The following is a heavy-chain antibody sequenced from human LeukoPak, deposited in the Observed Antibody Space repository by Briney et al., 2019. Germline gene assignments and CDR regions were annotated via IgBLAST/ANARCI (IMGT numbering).Heavy chain of an antibody. CDR1: SGSMTDSC. Sequence: SETLSLTCSVSSGSMTDSCWSWFRQAPGKGFEWLGFIYPSGRIEYSPSLRSRVSFSVATSRMEATVRLRSVTASDTAVYYCTREGYDRSGYFLDFWGQGSLVTVSS. CDR2: IYPSGRI. V-gene: IGHV4-59*12. J-gene: IGHJ4*02. D-gene: IGHD3-22*01. CDR3: TREGYDRSGYFLDF.